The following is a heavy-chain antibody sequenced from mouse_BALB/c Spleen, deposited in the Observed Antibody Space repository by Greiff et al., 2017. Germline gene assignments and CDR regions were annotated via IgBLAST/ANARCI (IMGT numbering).Heavy chain of an antibody. D-gene: IGHD2-1*01. CDR2: IWGGGST. CDR1: GFSLTDYG. V-gene: IGHV2-6-5*01. Sequence: QVQLKESGPGLVAPSQCLSITCTASGFSLTDYGVSWIRQPPGKGLEWLGVIWGGGSTYYNSALKTRLSISKDNSKSQDILKMNSLQTDDTAMYYCAKHPSYGTYFDYWGQGTTLTVSS. CDR3: AKHPSYGTYFDY. J-gene: IGHJ2*01.